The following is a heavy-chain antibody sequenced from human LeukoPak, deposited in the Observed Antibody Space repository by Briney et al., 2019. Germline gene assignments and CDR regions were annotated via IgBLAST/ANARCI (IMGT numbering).Heavy chain of an antibody. J-gene: IGHJ3*02. V-gene: IGHV4-34*01. CDR3: ARQRPPHDAFDI. Sequence: SETLSLTCAVYGGSFSGYYWSWIRQPPGKGLEWIGEINHSGSTNYNPSLKSRVTISVDTSKNQFSLKLSSVTAADTAVYYCARQRPPHDAFDIWGQGTMVTVSS. CDR2: INHSGST. D-gene: IGHD6-25*01. CDR1: GGSFSGYY.